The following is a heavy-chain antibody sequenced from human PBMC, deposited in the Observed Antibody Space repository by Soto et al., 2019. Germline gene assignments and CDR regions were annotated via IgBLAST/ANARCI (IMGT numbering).Heavy chain of an antibody. CDR2: ISYDGSSK. Sequence: QVQLVESGGGVVQPGRSLRLSCAASGFTFSNYGMYWVRQAPGKGLEWVAFISYDGSSKFYADPMKGRHTISRDNSKNTLYLKINSLGAEDPVVSYCVKGIGNYGALDYWGQGTLVTVSS. CDR1: GFTFSNYG. V-gene: IGHV3-30*18. J-gene: IGHJ4*02. D-gene: IGHD1-7*01. CDR3: VKGIGNYGALDY.